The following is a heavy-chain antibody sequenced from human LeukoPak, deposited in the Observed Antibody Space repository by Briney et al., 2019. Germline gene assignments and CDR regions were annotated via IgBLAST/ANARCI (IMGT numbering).Heavy chain of an antibody. V-gene: IGHV3-48*03. CDR1: GVTFSSDE. J-gene: IGHJ4*02. CDR2: ISPSGSTI. D-gene: IGHD4-11*01. CDR3: ARRSYYGDFDY. Sequence: GGSLRLSCAASGVTFSSDEMNWVREAPGEGLEWGSFISPSGSTIYYADSVKGRFTISRDNAKNSLYLHMNSLRVEDTAVYYCARRSYYGDFDYWGQGTLVTVSS.